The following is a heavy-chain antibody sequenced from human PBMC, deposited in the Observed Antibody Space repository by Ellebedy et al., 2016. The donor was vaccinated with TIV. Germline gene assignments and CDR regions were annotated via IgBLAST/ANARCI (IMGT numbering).Heavy chain of an antibody. Sequence: GESLKISXAASGFTFSTYAMHWVRQAPGKGLEWVAVISYDGSDKFYADSVKGRFTISRDNAKNSLYLQMNSLRAEDTAVYYCARDSFPIAADDNLYYYYGMDVWGQGTTVTVSS. V-gene: IGHV3-30-3*01. CDR1: GFTFSTYA. D-gene: IGHD6-13*01. J-gene: IGHJ6*02. CDR3: ARDSFPIAADDNLYYYYGMDV. CDR2: ISYDGSDK.